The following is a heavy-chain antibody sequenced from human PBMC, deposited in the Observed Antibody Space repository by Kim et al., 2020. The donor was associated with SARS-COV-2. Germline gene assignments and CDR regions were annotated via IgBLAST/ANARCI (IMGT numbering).Heavy chain of an antibody. Sequence: GGSLRLSCAASGFTFSRYWMHWVRQVPGKGMVWVSGINYDGSNIRYVDSVKGRFTISRDNAMNSLYLQMNSLRAEDTAVYYCVRDRDNDVTTYHPMFDVWGLGARVTVS. CDR2: INYDGSNI. CDR3: VRDRDNDVTTYHPMFDV. V-gene: IGHV3-74*01. D-gene: IGHD3-3*01. CDR1: GFTFSRYW. J-gene: IGHJ1*01.